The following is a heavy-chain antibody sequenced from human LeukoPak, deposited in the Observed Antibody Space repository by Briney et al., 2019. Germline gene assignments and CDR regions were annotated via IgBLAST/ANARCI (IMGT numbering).Heavy chain of an antibody. CDR2: ISSSSSTI. V-gene: IGHV3-48*02. D-gene: IGHD3-3*01. CDR1: GFTVSSNY. J-gene: IGHJ4*02. CDR3: ARDHTLFDFWSDGGYLDY. Sequence: GGSLRLSCAASGFTVSSNYMSWVRQAPGKGLEWVSYISSSSSTIYYADSVKGRFTISRDNAKNSLYLQMNSLRDEDTAVYYCARDHTLFDFWSDGGYLDYWGQGTLVTVSS.